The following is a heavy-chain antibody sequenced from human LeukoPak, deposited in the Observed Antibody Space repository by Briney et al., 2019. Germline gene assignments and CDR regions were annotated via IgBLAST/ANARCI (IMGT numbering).Heavy chain of an antibody. V-gene: IGHV4-59*08. CDR1: GGSISSYY. CDR3: AGHMGDAFDI. Sequence: KPSETLSLTCTVSGGSISSYYWSWIRQPPGKGLEWIGYIYYSGSTNYNPSLKSRVTISVDTSKNQFSLKLSSVTAADTAVYYCAGHMGDAFDIWGQGAMVTVSS. J-gene: IGHJ3*02. D-gene: IGHD3-10*01. CDR2: IYYSGST.